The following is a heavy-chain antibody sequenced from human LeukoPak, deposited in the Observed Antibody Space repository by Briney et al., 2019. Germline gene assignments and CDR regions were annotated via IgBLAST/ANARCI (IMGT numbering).Heavy chain of an antibody. J-gene: IGHJ5*02. V-gene: IGHV1-2*02. CDR1: GYPFTIYY. D-gene: IGHD3-10*01. Sequence: ASVKVSRKTSGYPFTIYYMHWVRQAPGQGLEWMGWIKPNSGDTRSAQKFQGRVTMTRDTSISTAYMELSSLRYDDTAVYYCATNILVRDIINWFDPWGQGTLVTVSS. CDR2: IKPNSGDT. CDR3: ATNILVRDIINWFDP.